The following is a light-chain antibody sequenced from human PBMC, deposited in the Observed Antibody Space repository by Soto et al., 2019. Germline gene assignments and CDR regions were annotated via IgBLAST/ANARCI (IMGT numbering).Light chain of an antibody. V-gene: IGKV3-20*01. J-gene: IGKJ1*01. Sequence: MELTQSPGTLALSTGERATLSCRASQSVSSSYLAWYQQKPGQAPRLLIYGASSRATGIPDRFSGSGSGTDFTLTISRLEPEDFAVYYCQQYGSSPRTFGQGTKVDIK. CDR2: GAS. CDR3: QQYGSSPRT. CDR1: QSVSSSY.